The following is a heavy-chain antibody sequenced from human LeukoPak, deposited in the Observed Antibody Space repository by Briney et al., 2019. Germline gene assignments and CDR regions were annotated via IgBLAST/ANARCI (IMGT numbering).Heavy chain of an antibody. Sequence: GGSLRLSCAASGFTFDDYAMHWVRQAPGKGLEWVSGISWNSGSIGYADSVKGRFTISRDNAKNSLYLQMNSLRAEDTALYYCAKSPPMMVREGYFDYWGQGTLVTVSS. V-gene: IGHV3-9*01. D-gene: IGHD3-10*01. CDR3: AKSPPMMVREGYFDY. CDR2: ISWNSGSI. CDR1: GFTFDDYA. J-gene: IGHJ4*02.